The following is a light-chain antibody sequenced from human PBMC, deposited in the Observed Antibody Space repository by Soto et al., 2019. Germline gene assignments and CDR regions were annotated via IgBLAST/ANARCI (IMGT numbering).Light chain of an antibody. CDR2: DVS. CDR3: CSYAGTYILV. J-gene: IGLJ2*01. CDR1: SSDVGDYNY. Sequence: QSALTQPRSVSGSPGQSVTISCTGTSSDVGDYNYVSWYQHHPGKAPKLMIYDVSKRPSGVPDRFSGSKSGNTASLTISGLQADDEADYYCCSYAGTYILVFGGGTKLTVL. V-gene: IGLV2-11*01.